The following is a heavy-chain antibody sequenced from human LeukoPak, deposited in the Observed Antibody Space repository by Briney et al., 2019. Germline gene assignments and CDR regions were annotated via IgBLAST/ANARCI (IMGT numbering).Heavy chain of an antibody. CDR3: AKDSSHDFWSGYYTARVNYFDY. CDR1: GFTFSSYA. J-gene: IGHJ4*02. CDR2: ISGSGGST. Sequence: GGSLRLSCAASGFTFSSYAMSWVRQAPGKGLEWVSAISGSGGSTYYADSVKGRFTISRDNSKNTLYLQMNSLRAEDTAVYYCAKDSSHDFWSGYYTARVNYFDYWGQGTLVTVSS. D-gene: IGHD3-3*01. V-gene: IGHV3-23*01.